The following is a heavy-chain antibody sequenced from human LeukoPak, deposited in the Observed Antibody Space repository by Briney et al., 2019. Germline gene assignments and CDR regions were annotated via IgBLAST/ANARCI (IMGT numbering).Heavy chain of an antibody. Sequence: ASVKVSCKASGGTFSSYAISWVRQAPGQGLEWMGWMNPNSGNTGYAQKFQGRVTITRNTSISTAYMELSSLRSEDTAVYYCARGLTAMDFDYWGQGTLVTVSS. V-gene: IGHV1-8*03. D-gene: IGHD5-18*01. J-gene: IGHJ4*02. CDR3: ARGLTAMDFDY. CDR2: MNPNSGNT. CDR1: GGTFSSYA.